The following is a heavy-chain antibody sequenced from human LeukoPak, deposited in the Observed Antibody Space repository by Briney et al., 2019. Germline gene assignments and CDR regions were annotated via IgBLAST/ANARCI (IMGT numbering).Heavy chain of an antibody. Sequence: GGSLRLSCAASGFTFRSYAMHWVRQAPGKGLEWVAVISDDGSRQHYADFLEGRITVSRDNSKNTVSLQMSSLRTEDTAVYFCAREQSGDGWSGFDYWGQGTLVTVSS. CDR3: AREQSGDGWSGFDY. CDR2: ISDDGSRQ. CDR1: GFTFRSYA. D-gene: IGHD6-19*01. V-gene: IGHV3-30*15. J-gene: IGHJ4*02.